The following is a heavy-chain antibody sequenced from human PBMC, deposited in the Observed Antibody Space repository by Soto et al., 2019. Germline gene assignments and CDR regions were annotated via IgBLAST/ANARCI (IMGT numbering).Heavy chain of an antibody. CDR1: GGSFSKYA. CDR3: ARDLSPIFDGGDFYYAMNV. CDR2: IIPFFETA. V-gene: IGHV1-69*06. J-gene: IGHJ6*02. D-gene: IGHD3-9*01. Sequence: QVQLMQSGAEVKKPGSSVTVSCKASGGSFSKYAISWVRQAPGQGLEWMGGIIPFFETAKYAQDFQGRVTITADKYTNTSSMELNSLRSADTAVYYGARDLSPIFDGGDFYYAMNVWGQGTTVTVS.